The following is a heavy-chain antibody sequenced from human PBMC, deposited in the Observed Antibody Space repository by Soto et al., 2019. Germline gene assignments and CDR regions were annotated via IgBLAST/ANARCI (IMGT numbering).Heavy chain of an antibody. J-gene: IGHJ6*02. V-gene: IGHV3-23*01. Sequence: EVQLLESGGGLVQPGGSLRLSCAASGFTVSSYAMRWVRQAPGKGLEWVSTFTGSDSSTYYADSVKGRFTISRDNSKHTLYLQMNSLTAEDAAVYYCAKAVAEVHYCYGMDVWGQGTTVTVSS. CDR3: AKAVAEVHYCYGMDV. CDR2: FTGSDSST. CDR1: GFTVSSYA. D-gene: IGHD6-19*01.